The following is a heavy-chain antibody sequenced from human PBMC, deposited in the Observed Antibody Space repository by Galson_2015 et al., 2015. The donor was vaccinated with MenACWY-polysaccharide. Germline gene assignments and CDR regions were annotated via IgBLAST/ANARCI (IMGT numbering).Heavy chain of an antibody. CDR3: SRYCSGIRCYSGLDD. CDR2: VTSSGDAT. CDR1: GFTFSNYF. V-gene: IGHV3-23*01. D-gene: IGHD2-15*01. Sequence: SLRLSCAASGFTFSNYFMTWVRQAPGQGLEWVSTVTSSGDATYYADSVKGRFTISRDNSRNTLYLQMNSLRAEDTAVYYCSRYCSGIRCYSGLDDWGQGTLVTVSS. J-gene: IGHJ4*02.